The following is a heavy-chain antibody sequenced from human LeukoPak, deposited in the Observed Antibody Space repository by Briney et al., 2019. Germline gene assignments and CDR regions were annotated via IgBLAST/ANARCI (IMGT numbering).Heavy chain of an antibody. J-gene: IGHJ3*02. CDR1: AFTFSRYG. D-gene: IGHD1-26*01. Sequence: GGSLRLSCAASAFTFSRYGMHWVRQAPGKGLEWVALGRFTISRDNSRNTLYLQMNSLRAEDTAVYYCARGRGWELHQRTDAFDIWGQGTMVTVSS. V-gene: IGHV3-30*02. CDR3: ARGRGWELHQRTDAFDI.